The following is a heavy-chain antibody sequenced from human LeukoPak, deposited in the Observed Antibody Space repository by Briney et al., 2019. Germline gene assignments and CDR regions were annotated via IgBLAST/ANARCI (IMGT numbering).Heavy chain of an antibody. CDR1: GSTFSSYA. J-gene: IGHJ6*02. V-gene: IGHV3-48*04. CDR2: ISSSGSTI. CDR3: ARDSEYYYYYYGMDV. Sequence: GGSLRLSCAASGSTFSSYAMSWVRQAPGKGLEWVSYISSSGSTIYYADSVKGRFTISRDNAKNSLYLQMNSLRAEDTAVYYCARDSEYYYYYYGMDVWGQGTTVTVSS.